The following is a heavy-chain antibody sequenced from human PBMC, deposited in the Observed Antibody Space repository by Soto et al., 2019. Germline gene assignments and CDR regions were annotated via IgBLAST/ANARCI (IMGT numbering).Heavy chain of an antibody. V-gene: IGHV4-34*01. J-gene: IGHJ2*01. CDR2: INHSGST. Sequence: PSETLSLTCAVYGGSFSGYYWSWIRQPPGKGLEWIGEINHSGSTNYNPSLKSRVTISVDTSKNQFSLKLSSVTAADTAVYYCARRVVGRNSVYFDLWGRGTLVTVSS. D-gene: IGHD3-3*01. CDR3: ARRVVGRNSVYFDL. CDR1: GGSFSGYY.